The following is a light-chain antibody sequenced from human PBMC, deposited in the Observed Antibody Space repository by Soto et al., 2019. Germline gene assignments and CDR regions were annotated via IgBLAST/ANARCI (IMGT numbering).Light chain of an antibody. Sequence: QSVLTQPPSVSGAPGQRVTISCTGSSSNIGAGYDVHWYQQLPGTAPKHLIYGNSNRPSGVPDRFSGSKSGTSASLAITGLQAEDEADYYCQSYASSLRVSVFGGGTKLTVL. CDR3: QSYASSLRVSV. CDR1: SSNIGAGYD. CDR2: GNS. J-gene: IGLJ2*01. V-gene: IGLV1-40*01.